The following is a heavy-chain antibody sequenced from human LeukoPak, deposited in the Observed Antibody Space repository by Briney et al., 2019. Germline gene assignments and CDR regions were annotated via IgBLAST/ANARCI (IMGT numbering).Heavy chain of an antibody. CDR3: ARVTYYDFWSGGPPNYYYYYMDV. V-gene: IGHV4-30-4*07. CDR1: GGSISSGGYS. J-gene: IGHJ6*03. Sequence: SQTLSLTCAVSGGSISSGGYSWSWIRQPPGKGLEWIGYIYYSGSTYYNPSLKSRVTLSLDTSKNQFSLKLSSVTAADTAVYYCARVTYYDFWSGGPPNYYYYYMDVWGKGTTVTVSS. CDR2: IYYSGST. D-gene: IGHD3-3*01.